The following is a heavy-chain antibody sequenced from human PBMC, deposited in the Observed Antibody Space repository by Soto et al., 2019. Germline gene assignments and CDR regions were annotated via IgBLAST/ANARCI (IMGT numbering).Heavy chain of an antibody. D-gene: IGHD3-16*01. CDR3: ARRGAVPYYYYGMDV. Sequence: QVQLVQSGAEVKKPGASVKVSCKASGYTFSRSGISWVRQAPGQGLEWMGWINGYNGNTNYTQKMQGRITMTTDTPTSTAYMELRSLRSDDTAVYYCARRGAVPYYYYGMDVWGQGTTVIVSS. CDR1: GYTFSRSG. CDR2: INGYNGNT. J-gene: IGHJ6*02. V-gene: IGHV1-18*01.